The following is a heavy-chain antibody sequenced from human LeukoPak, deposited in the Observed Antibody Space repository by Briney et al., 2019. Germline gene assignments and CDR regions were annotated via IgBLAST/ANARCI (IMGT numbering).Heavy chain of an antibody. CDR1: GGSISSYY. V-gene: IGHV4-59*12. CDR2: IYYSGST. D-gene: IGHD3-10*01. Sequence: KTSETLSLTCTVSGGSISSYYWSWIRQPPGKGLEWIGYIYYSGSTNYNPSLKSRVTISVDTSKNQFSLKLSSVTAADTAVYYCAREPYYYGSGSRNFDYWGQGTLVTVSS. CDR3: AREPYYYGSGSRNFDY. J-gene: IGHJ4*02.